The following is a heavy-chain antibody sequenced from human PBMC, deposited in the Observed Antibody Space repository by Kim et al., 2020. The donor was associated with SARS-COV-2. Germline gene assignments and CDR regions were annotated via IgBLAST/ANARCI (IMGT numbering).Heavy chain of an antibody. V-gene: IGHV4-39*01. D-gene: IGHD5-18*01. Sequence: SETLSLTCTVSGGSISSSSYYWGWIRQPPGKGLEWIGSIYYSGSTYYNPSLKSRVTISVDTSKNQFSLKLSSVTAADTAVYYCARPKQRGYSYGYFDYWGQGTLVTVSS. CDR2: IYYSGST. CDR3: ARPKQRGYSYGYFDY. J-gene: IGHJ4*02. CDR1: GGSISSSSYY.